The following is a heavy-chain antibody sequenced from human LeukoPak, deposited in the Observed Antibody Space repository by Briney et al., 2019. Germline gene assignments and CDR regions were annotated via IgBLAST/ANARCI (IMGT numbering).Heavy chain of an antibody. CDR1: GFTFSSYS. V-gene: IGHV3-48*01. CDR2: ISSSSSTI. J-gene: IGHJ6*03. CDR3: ARDPQRSSGHNYYYYMDV. Sequence: GGSLRLSCAASGFTFSSYSMNWVRQAPGKGLEWVSYISSSSSTIYYADSVKGRFTISRDNAKNSLYLQMNSLRAEDTAVYYCARDPQRSSGHNYYYYMDVWGKGTTVTISS. D-gene: IGHD6-19*01.